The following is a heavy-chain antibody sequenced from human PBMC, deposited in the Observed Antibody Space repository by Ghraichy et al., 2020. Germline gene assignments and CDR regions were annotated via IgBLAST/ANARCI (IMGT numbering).Heavy chain of an antibody. CDR2: ISTHGSYK. CDR3: ASFHFSSEGYYYYMDV. CDR1: GFTFSGYS. J-gene: IGHJ6*03. Sequence: GGSLRLSCTASGFTFSGYSMNWVRQAPGKGLEWVSYISTHGSYKYYADSVRGRFTISRDNAKNSLYLQMNSLRAEDTAVYHCASFHFSSEGYYYYMDVWSKGTTGAVAS. D-gene: IGHD2-2*01. V-gene: IGHV3-21*01.